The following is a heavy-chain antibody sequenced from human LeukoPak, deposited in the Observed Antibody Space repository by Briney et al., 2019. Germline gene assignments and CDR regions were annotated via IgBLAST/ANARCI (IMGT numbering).Heavy chain of an antibody. CDR3: ARGAVTTGWFDP. V-gene: IGHV4-59*01. D-gene: IGHD4-11*01. CDR1: GGSISSYY. CDR2: IYYSGST. J-gene: IGHJ5*02. Sequence: SETLSLTCTVSGGSISSYYWSRIRQPPGKGLEWIGYIYYSGSTNYNPSLKSRVTISVDTSKNQFSLKLSSVTAADTAVYYCARGAVTTGWFDPWGQGTLVTVSS.